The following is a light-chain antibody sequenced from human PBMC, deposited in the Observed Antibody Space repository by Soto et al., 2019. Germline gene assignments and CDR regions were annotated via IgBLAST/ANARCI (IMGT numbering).Light chain of an antibody. Sequence: QSALTQPASVSGSPGQSITISCTGTSSDIGTYNLVSWYQHYPGKAPKLMIYEGIKRPSGVSNRFSGYKSGNTAFLTISGLQAEDEADYYCCSSTSRSTLPYVFGTGTKVTXL. V-gene: IGLV2-14*02. CDR3: CSSTSRSTLPYV. CDR1: SSDIGTYNL. J-gene: IGLJ1*01. CDR2: EGI.